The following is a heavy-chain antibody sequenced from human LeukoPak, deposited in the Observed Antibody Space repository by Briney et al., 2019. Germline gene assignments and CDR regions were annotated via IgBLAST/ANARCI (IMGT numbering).Heavy chain of an antibody. CDR2: ISSSSSYI. CDR3: ARSCGGDCYSHDY. V-gene: IGHV3-21*01. D-gene: IGHD2-21*02. Sequence: GGSLRLSCAASGFTFSSYSMNWVRQAPGKGLEWVSSISSSSSYIYYADSVKGRFTISRDNAKNSLYLQMNSLRAEDTAVYYCARSCGGDCYSHDYWGQGTLVTVSS. CDR1: GFTFSSYS. J-gene: IGHJ4*02.